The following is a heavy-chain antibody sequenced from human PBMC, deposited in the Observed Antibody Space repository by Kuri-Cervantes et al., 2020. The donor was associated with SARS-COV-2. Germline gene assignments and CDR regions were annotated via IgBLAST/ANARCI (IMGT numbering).Heavy chain of an antibody. CDR3: ARGPWRAVISGCTRPFDY. Sequence: GESLKICCEASGFIFSDYAIDWVRQAPGKGLEWVAVISYDGRNTKFAYSVKGRFTISRDNSKNVVYVQMNSLRIEDTADYFCARGPWRAVISGCTRPFDYWGQGTLVTVSS. CDR2: ISYDGRNT. J-gene: IGHJ4*02. V-gene: IGHV3-30*14. CDR1: GFIFSDYA. D-gene: IGHD6-19*01.